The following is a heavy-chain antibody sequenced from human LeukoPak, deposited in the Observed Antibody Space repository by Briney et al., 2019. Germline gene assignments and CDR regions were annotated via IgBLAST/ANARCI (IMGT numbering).Heavy chain of an antibody. Sequence: SVNVSCKASGGTFSSYAISWVRQAPGQGLEWMGGIIPIFGTANYAQKFQGRVTITADESTSTAYMELSSLRSEDTAVYYCARDRPPLDYYYYYGMDVWGQGTTVTVSS. CDR2: IIPIFGTA. CDR3: ARDRPPLDYYYYYGMDV. J-gene: IGHJ6*02. V-gene: IGHV1-69*13. CDR1: GGTFSSYA.